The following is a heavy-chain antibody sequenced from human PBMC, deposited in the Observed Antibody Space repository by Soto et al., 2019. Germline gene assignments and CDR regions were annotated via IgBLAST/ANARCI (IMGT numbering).Heavy chain of an antibody. J-gene: IGHJ4*02. CDR1: GGSISSYC. CDR2: IFYSGST. V-gene: IGHV4-59*01. D-gene: IGHD6-19*01. CDR3: ARKSGWYGYFDY. Sequence: WETLSPTCTVSGGSISSYCLSWIRQPPGKGLEWIGYIFYSGSTNYNPSLKSRVTISVDTSKKQFSLKLSSVTAADTAVYYCARKSGWYGYFDYWGQGTLVTVSS.